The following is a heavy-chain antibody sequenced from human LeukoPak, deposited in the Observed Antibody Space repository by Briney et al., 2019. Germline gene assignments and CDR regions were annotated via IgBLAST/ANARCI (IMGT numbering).Heavy chain of an antibody. D-gene: IGHD2-2*01. J-gene: IGHJ6*02. CDR1: GGSISSGDYY. CDR3: ARGYAFYGMDV. V-gene: IGHV4-30-4*01. CDR2: IYYSGSI. Sequence: SETLSLTCTVSGGSISSGDYYWSWIRQPPGKGLEWIGYIYYSGSIYYNPSLKSRVTISVDTSKNQFSLKLSSVTAADTAVYYCARGYAFYGMDVWGQGTTVTVSS.